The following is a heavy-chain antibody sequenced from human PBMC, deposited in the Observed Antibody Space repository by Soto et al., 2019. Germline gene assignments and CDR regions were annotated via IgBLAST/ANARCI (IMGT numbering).Heavy chain of an antibody. J-gene: IGHJ4*01. CDR1: GYSTSSGSY. D-gene: IGHD6-19*01. V-gene: IGHV4-38-2*02. CDR3: ARVHVMVVAGSTFDY. Sequence: SETLSLTCTVSGYSTSSGSYWAWIRQPPGKGPEWIASIYHGGTTFYNPSLKSRITISVDTSNNQFSLKLTSVTAVDTAVYYCARVHVMVVAGSTFDYWGHGTLVTVSS. CDR2: IYHGGTT.